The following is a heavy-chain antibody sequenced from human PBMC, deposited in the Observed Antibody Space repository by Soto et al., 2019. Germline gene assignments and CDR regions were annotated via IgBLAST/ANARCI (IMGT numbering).Heavy chain of an antibody. V-gene: IGHV3-11*01. CDR2: ISGSGGTT. J-gene: IGHJ5*02. CDR3: ADVGSGIP. Sequence: GGSLRLSCAATGFTFSEYYMSWIRQAPGKRLEWVSYISGSGGTTYYGDSVRGRFTISRDNAKSSVYLEMNSLKTDDTAVYYCADVGSGIPWGQGTLVTVSS. D-gene: IGHD3-10*01. CDR1: GFTFSEYY.